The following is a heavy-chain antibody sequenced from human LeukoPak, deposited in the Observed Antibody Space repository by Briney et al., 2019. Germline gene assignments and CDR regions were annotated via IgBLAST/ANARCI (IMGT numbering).Heavy chain of an antibody. V-gene: IGHV1-18*04. CDR2: ISAYNGNT. CDR3: ARGDLRYYYYYYMDV. J-gene: IGHJ6*03. Sequence: ASVKVSCKASGYTFTGYYMHWVRQAPGQGLEWMGWISAYNGNTNYAQKLQGRVTMTTDTSTSTAYMELRSLKSDDTAVYYCARGDLRYYYYYYMDVWGKGTTVTVSS. CDR1: GYTFTGYY.